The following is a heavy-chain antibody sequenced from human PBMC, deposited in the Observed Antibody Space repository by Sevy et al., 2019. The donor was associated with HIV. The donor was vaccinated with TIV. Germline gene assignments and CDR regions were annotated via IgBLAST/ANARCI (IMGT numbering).Heavy chain of an antibody. V-gene: IGHV3-43*01. CDR3: AKDLAIAAAAPYGMDV. CDR2: ISWDGGST. CDR1: GFTFDDYT. J-gene: IGHJ6*02. D-gene: IGHD6-13*01. Sequence: GGSLRLSCAASGFTFDDYTMHWVRQAPGKGLEWVSLISWDGGSTYYADSVKGRFTISRDNSKNSLYLQMNSLRTEDTALYYCAKDLAIAAAAPYGMDVWGQWTTVTVSS.